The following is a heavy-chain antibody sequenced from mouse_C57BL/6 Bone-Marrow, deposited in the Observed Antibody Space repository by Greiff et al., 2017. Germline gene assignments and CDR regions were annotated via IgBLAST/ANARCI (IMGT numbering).Heavy chain of an antibody. Sequence: VQLQQPGAELVKPGASVKLSCKASGYTFTSYWMHWVKQRPGQGLEWIGMIHPNSGSTNYNEKFKSKATLTVDKSSSTAYMQLSSLTSEDSAVYYCAIYLSITTVVASYYFDYWGQGTTLTVSS. CDR2: IHPNSGST. CDR3: AIYLSITTVVASYYFDY. J-gene: IGHJ2*01. CDR1: GYTFTSYW. D-gene: IGHD1-1*01. V-gene: IGHV1-64*01.